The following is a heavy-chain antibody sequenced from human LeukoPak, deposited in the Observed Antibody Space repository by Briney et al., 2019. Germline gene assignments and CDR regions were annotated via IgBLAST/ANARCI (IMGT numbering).Heavy chain of an antibody. V-gene: IGHV4-30-4*08. J-gene: IGHJ4*02. Sequence: PSETLSLTCTVSGGSISSGGYYWSWIRQPPGKGLEWIGYIYYSGSTYYNPSLKSRVTIPVDTSKNQFSLKLSSVTAADTAVYYCARERGRDGYNWVFDYWGQGTLVTVSS. CDR2: IYYSGST. CDR1: GGSISSGGYY. D-gene: IGHD5-24*01. CDR3: ARERGRDGYNWVFDY.